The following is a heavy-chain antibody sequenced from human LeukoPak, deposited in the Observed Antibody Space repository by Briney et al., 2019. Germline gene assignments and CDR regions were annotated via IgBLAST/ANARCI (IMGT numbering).Heavy chain of an antibody. V-gene: IGHV1-24*01. Sequence: ASVKVSCKVYGNTLTELSMHWVRQAPGKGLEWMGGFDPEDGETIYAQKFQGRVTMAEDTSTDTAYMELNSLRSEDTAVYYCATLGWGGYDGDFDYWGQGTLVTVSS. CDR1: GNTLTELS. CDR2: FDPEDGET. D-gene: IGHD5-12*01. J-gene: IGHJ4*02. CDR3: ATLGWGGYDGDFDY.